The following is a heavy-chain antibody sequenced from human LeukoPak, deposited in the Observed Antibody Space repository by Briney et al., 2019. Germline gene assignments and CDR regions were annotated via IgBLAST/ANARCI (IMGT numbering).Heavy chain of an antibody. Sequence: GASVTVSCKASGYTFTSYDINWVRQATGQGLEWMGWMNPNSGNTGYAQKFQGRVTMTRNTSISTAYMELSSLRSEDTAVYYCARVIVVVVAAHPFDGMGVWGQGTTVTVSS. D-gene: IGHD2-15*01. J-gene: IGHJ6*02. CDR1: GYTFTSYD. CDR3: ARVIVVVVAAHPFDGMGV. V-gene: IGHV1-8*01. CDR2: MNPNSGNT.